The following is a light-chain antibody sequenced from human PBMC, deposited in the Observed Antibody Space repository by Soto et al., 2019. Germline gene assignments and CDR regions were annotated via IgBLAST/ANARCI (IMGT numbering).Light chain of an antibody. J-gene: IGKJ4*01. V-gene: IGKV3-11*01. CDR2: DAS. CDR1: QSVGSN. CDR3: QQRGTWPPLS. Sequence: ETLLTQSPATLSLSPGDRAILSCRASQSVGSNLAWYQQKPGQAPRLLIYDASSRASGIPARFSGSGSGTDFTLTIGNLEPEDFAVYYCQQRGTWPPLSFGGGTKVEIK.